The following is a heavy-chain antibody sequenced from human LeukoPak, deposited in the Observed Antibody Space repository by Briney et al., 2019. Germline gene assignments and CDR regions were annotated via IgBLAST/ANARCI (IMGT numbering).Heavy chain of an antibody. Sequence: SGGSLRLSCAASGFTFSSYSMNWVRQAPGKGLEWVSSITSSSSYIYYADSVKGRFTISRDNAKNSLYLQMNSLRAEDTAVYYCARDLVAPYGMDVWGQGTTVTVSS. V-gene: IGHV3-21*01. CDR2: ITSSSSYI. D-gene: IGHD5-12*01. J-gene: IGHJ6*02. CDR1: GFTFSSYS. CDR3: ARDLVAPYGMDV.